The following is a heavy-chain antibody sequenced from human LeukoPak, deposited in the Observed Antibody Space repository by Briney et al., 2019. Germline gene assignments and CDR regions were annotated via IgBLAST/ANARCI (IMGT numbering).Heavy chain of an antibody. CDR1: GFTFDDYT. D-gene: IGHD2-21*01. Sequence: GGSLSLSCAASGFTFDDYTMHWVRQAPGKGLEWVSLISWDGGSTYYADSVKGRFTISRDNSKNSLYLQMNSLRTEDTALYYCAKGIEAYCGGDCYSWVFDYWGQGTLVTVSS. V-gene: IGHV3-43*01. J-gene: IGHJ4*02. CDR3: AKGIEAYCGGDCYSWVFDY. CDR2: ISWDGGST.